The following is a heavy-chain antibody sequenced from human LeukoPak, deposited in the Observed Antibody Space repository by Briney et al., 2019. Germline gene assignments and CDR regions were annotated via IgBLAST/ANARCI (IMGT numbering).Heavy chain of an antibody. CDR2: ISSSSSYI. D-gene: IGHD3-22*01. V-gene: IGHV3-21*01. CDR1: GFTFADYA. CDR3: ARVRGYYDRGAFDI. J-gene: IGHJ3*02. Sequence: GGSLRLSCAGSGFTFADYAINWVRQAPGKGLEWVSSISSSSSYIYYADSMKGRFTISRDNAKNSLFLQMNSLRDEDTAVYYCARVRGYYDRGAFDIRGQGTMVTVSS.